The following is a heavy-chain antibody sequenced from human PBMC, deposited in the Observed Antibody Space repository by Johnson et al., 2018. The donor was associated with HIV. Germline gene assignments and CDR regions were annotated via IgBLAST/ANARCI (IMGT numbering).Heavy chain of an antibody. CDR3: ARAPSRLRYFDWSEDAFDS. V-gene: IGHV3-74*02. D-gene: IGHD3-9*01. CDR2: INSDGSST. J-gene: IGHJ3*02. Sequence: VQLVESGGGLVKPGGSLRLSCAASGFTFNNAWMSWVRQAPGKGLEWVSYINSDGSSTSYADSVKGRFTISRDNAKNTLYLQMNSLRAEDTAVYYCARAPSRLRYFDWSEDAFDSWGQGTMVTVSS. CDR1: GFTFNNAW.